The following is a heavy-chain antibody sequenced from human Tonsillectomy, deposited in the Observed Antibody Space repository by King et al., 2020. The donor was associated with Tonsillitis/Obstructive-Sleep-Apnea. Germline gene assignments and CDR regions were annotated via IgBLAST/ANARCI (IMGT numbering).Heavy chain of an antibody. CDR2: LSDDGNNN. J-gene: IGHJ6*03. CDR1: GFTFSTYT. V-gene: IGHV3-30*04. CDR3: ARVDSTQKFGVIVNYFYYHYMDV. Sequence: VQLVESGGGVVQPGRSLRLSCAASGFTFSTYTMHWVRQAPGKGLEWLAVLSDDGNNNYYADPVKGRFTISRDNSKNTLYLQMNSLRAEDTAVYYCARVDSTQKFGVIVNYFYYHYMDVWGKGTTVTVSS. D-gene: IGHD3-3*01.